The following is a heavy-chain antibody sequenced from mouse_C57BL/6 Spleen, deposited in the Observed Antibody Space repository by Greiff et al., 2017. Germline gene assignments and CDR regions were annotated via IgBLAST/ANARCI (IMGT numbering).Heavy chain of an antibody. CDR2: IWGDGGT. CDR3: AILFLFAY. Sequence: QVQLKQSGPGLVAPSQSLSITCTVSGFSLTSYGVSWVRQPPGKGLEWLGVIWGDGGTHNHSALIFRLRISKDNSKSQVFIKLNSLQTDDTATYYCAILFLFAYWGQVTLVTVYA. D-gene: IGHD6-1*01. V-gene: IGHV2-3*01. CDR1: GFSLTSYG. J-gene: IGHJ3*01.